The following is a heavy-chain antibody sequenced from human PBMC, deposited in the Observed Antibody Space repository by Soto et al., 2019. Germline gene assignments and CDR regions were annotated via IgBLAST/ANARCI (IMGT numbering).Heavy chain of an antibody. Sequence: SETLSLTCAVYGGSFSGYYWSWIRQPPGKGLEWIGEINHSGSTNYNPSLKSRVTISVDTSKNQFSLKLSSVTAADTAVYYCARGVPSSSSGPVRYYYYMDVWGKGTTVTVSS. CDR2: INHSGST. CDR1: GGSFSGYY. V-gene: IGHV4-34*01. J-gene: IGHJ6*03. D-gene: IGHD6-6*01. CDR3: ARGVPSSSSGPVRYYYYMDV.